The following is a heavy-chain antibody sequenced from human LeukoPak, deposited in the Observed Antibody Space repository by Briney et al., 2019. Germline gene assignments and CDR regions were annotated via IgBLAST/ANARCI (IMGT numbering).Heavy chain of an antibody. CDR2: ISAYNGNT. D-gene: IGHD4-4*01. CDR3: ARPNRDGYSYLDAFDI. V-gene: IGHV1-18*01. Sequence: ASVKVSCKASGYTFTSYGISWVRQAPGQGLEWMGWISAYNGNTNYAQKLQGRVTMTTDTSTSTAYMELRSLRSDDTAVYYCARPNRDGYSYLDAFDIWGQGTMVTVSS. CDR1: GYTFTSYG. J-gene: IGHJ3*02.